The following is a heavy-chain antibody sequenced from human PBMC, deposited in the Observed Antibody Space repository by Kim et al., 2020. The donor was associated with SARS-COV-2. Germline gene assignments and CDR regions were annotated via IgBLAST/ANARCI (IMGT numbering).Heavy chain of an antibody. CDR2: ISYDGSNK. CDR3: ARGSVWHSSGWYVRYYYGMDV. Sequence: GGSLRLSCAASGFTFSSYAMHWVRQAPGKGLEWVAVISYDGSNKYYADSVKGRFTISRDNSKNTLYLQMNSLRAEDTAVYYCARGSVWHSSGWYVRYYYGMDVWGQGTTVTVSS. J-gene: IGHJ6*02. V-gene: IGHV3-30-3*01. D-gene: IGHD6-19*01. CDR1: GFTFSSYA.